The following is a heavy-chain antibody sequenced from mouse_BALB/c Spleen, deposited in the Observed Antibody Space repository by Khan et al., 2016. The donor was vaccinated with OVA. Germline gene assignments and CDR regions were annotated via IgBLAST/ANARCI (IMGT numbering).Heavy chain of an antibody. CDR3: ARGNYYGYYFDY. J-gene: IGHJ2*01. Sequence: VQLKESGPGLVKPSQSLSLTCTVTGYSITSGYAWNWIRQFPGNKLEWMGYISYSGVTSHTPSLKSQISITRDTSKNQFFLQLNSVTTEDTATYYCARGNYYGYYFDYWGQGTTLTVSS. CDR1: GYSITSGYA. V-gene: IGHV3-2*02. CDR2: ISYSGVT. D-gene: IGHD1-1*01.